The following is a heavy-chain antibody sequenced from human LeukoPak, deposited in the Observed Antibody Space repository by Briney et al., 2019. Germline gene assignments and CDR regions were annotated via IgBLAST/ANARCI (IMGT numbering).Heavy chain of an antibody. CDR2: ISSSGSTI. Sequence: GRSLRLSCAASGFTFSSYEMNWVRQAPGKGLEGVSYISSSGSTIYYADSVKGRFTISRDNAKNSLYLQMNSLRAEDTAVYYCARSNYYDSSGHLTQYFQHWGQGTLVTVSS. V-gene: IGHV3-48*03. J-gene: IGHJ1*01. CDR1: GFTFSSYE. D-gene: IGHD3-22*01. CDR3: ARSNYYDSSGHLTQYFQH.